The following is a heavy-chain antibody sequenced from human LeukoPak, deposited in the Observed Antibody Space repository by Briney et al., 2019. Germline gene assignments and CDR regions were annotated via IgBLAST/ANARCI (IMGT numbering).Heavy chain of an antibody. J-gene: IGHJ4*02. Sequence: PSQTLSLTCTVSGGSISSGGYYWSWIRQPPGKGLEWIGYIYHSGSTYYNPSLKSRVTISVDTSNNQFSLKLTSVTATDTAVYYCGRDREGLAVVEVWGQGTPVTVSS. CDR3: GRDREGLAVVEV. CDR2: IYHSGST. D-gene: IGHD6-19*01. CDR1: GGSISSGGYY. V-gene: IGHV4-30-2*05.